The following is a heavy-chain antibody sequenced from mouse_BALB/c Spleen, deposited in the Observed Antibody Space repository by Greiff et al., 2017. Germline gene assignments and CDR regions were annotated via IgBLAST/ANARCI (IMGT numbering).Heavy chain of an antibody. CDR1: GYTFSSYW. Sequence: QVQLKQSGAELMKPGASVKISCKATGYTFSSYWIEWVKQRPGHGLEWIGEILPGSGSTNYNEKFKGKATFTADTSSNTAYMQLSSLTSEDSAVYYCARWRSYYDYDGDYAMDYWGQGTSVTVSS. V-gene: IGHV1-9*01. CDR2: ILPGSGST. CDR3: ARWRSYYDYDGDYAMDY. J-gene: IGHJ4*01. D-gene: IGHD2-4*01.